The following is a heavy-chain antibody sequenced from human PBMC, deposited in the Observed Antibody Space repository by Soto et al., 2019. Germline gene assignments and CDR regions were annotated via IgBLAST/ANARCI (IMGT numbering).Heavy chain of an antibody. Sequence: PGGSLRLSCAASGFTFSDYYMSWIRQAPGKGLEWVSYISSSGSTIYYADSVRGLFTISRDNAKNSLYLQMNSRRAEDTAVYYCARVLGYSSGWYSSKTPFVAAFDIWGQGTMVTVSS. V-gene: IGHV3-11*01. D-gene: IGHD6-19*01. CDR2: ISSSGSTI. CDR3: ARVLGYSSGWYSSKTPFVAAFDI. CDR1: GFTFSDYY. J-gene: IGHJ3*02.